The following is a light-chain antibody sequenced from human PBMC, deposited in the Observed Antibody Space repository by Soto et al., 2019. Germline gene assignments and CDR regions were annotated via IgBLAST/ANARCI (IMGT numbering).Light chain of an antibody. CDR1: QGISSY. V-gene: IGKV1-9*01. Sequence: IQLTQSPSSLSASVGDRVTITCRASQGISSYLAWYQQKPGKAPKLLIYAASTFQSGVPSRFSGSGSGTVFSLTISSLQPEDFATYYCQKLNSYPLTFGGGTKVEIK. CDR2: AAS. CDR3: QKLNSYPLT. J-gene: IGKJ4*01.